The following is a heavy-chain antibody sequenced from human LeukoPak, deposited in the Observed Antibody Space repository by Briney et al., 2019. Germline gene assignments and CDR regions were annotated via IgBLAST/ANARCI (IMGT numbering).Heavy chain of an antibody. CDR2: INPSGGST. V-gene: IGHV1-46*01. Sequence: ASVKVSCKASGYTFTSYYMHWVRQAPGQGLEWMGIINPSGGSTSYAQKFQGRVTMTRDTSTSTVYMELSSLRSEDTAVCYCARDPMPQYDFWSGYYTDYYYGMDVWGQGTTVTVSS. CDR3: ARDPMPQYDFWSGYYTDYYYGMDV. D-gene: IGHD3-3*01. CDR1: GYTFTSYY. J-gene: IGHJ6*02.